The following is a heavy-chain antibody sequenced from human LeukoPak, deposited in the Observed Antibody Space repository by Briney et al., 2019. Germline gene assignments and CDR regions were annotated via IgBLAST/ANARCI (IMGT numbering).Heavy chain of an antibody. CDR2: IFSRGNT. CDR1: GDSISNYY. Sequence: SETLSLTCTVSGDSISNYYWSWIRQPPGKGLEWIGYIFSRGNTNYNPSLQSRVTISVDTSKKQISLKLWSVTAADAAVYYCARAASYFYGSGIDSWGQGTQVIVSS. V-gene: IGHV4-59*12. CDR3: ARAASYFYGSGIDS. D-gene: IGHD3-10*01. J-gene: IGHJ4*02.